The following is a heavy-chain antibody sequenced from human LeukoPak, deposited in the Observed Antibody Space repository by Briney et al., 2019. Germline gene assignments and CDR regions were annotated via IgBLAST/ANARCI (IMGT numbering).Heavy chain of an antibody. CDR2: IYHSGST. V-gene: IGHV4-38-2*02. CDR1: GYSISSGYY. J-gene: IGHJ4*02. CDR3: ARDLIGYHKFDY. D-gene: IGHD2-2*01. Sequence: SETLSLTCTVSGYSISSGYYWGWIRQPPGKGLEWIGSIYHSGSTYYNPSLKSRVTISVDTYKNQFSLKLRSVTAADTAVYYCARDLIGYHKFDYWGQGTLVTVSS.